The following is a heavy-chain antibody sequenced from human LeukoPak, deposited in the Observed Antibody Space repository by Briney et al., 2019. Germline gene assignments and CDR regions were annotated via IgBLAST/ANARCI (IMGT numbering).Heavy chain of an antibody. D-gene: IGHD4-17*01. CDR2: IYYSGST. Sequence: SETLSLICTVSGGSISSYYWSWIRQPPGKGLEWIGYIYYSGSTNYNPSLKSRVTISVDTSKNQFSLKLSSVTAADTAVYYCARAASDYGDPDYWGQGTLVTVSS. CDR3: ARAASDYGDPDY. CDR1: GGSISSYY. J-gene: IGHJ4*02. V-gene: IGHV4-59*01.